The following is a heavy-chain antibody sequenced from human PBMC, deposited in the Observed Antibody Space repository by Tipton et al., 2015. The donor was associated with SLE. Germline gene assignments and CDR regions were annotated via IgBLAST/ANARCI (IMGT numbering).Heavy chain of an antibody. Sequence: LRLSCTVSGGSISSGGYFWSWVRQHPGKGLEWIGYVSYIGSTHYDPSLMSRATMSVDTSKNQISLRLSSVTAADTAVYYCASLPQGYCDTINCSPRMDVWGKGTTVTVSS. V-gene: IGHV4-61*08. CDR2: VSYIGST. D-gene: IGHD2-2*01. CDR1: GGSISSGGYF. J-gene: IGHJ6*04. CDR3: ASLPQGYCDTINCSPRMDV.